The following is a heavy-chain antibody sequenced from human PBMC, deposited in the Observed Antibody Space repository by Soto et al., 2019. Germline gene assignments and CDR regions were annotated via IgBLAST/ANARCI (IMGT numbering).Heavy chain of an antibody. CDR1: GEGESFNGHF. D-gene: IGHD3-9*01. V-gene: IGHV4-34*01. CDR3: ARGRRYFDHYYFDY. J-gene: IGHJ4*02. CDR2: VNHGIS. Sequence: SSEILSLTCAVYGEGESFNGHFWTWIRQPPGKGLEWIGEVNHGISNYNPSLKSRLTISLDTSKKQFSLKLSSVTAADTAVYYCARGRRYFDHYYFDYWGQGTLVTVSS.